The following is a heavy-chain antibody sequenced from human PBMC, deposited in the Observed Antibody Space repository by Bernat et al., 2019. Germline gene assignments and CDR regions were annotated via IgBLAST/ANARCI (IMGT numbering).Heavy chain of an antibody. D-gene: IGHD3-3*01. Sequence: QVTLKESGPVLVKPTETLTLTCTVSGFSLSNARMGVSWIRQPPGKALEWLAHIFSNDEKSYSTSLKSRLTISKDTSKSQVVLTMTNMDPVDTAPYYCERIPYYDFWGGYSGFDSGGKGTLVTVSS. V-gene: IGHV2-26*01. CDR1: GFSLSNARMG. CDR3: ERIPYYDFWGGYSGFDS. J-gene: IGHJ4*02. CDR2: IFSNDEK.